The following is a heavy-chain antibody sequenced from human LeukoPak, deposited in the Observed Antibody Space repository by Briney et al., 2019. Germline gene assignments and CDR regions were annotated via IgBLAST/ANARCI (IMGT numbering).Heavy chain of an antibody. D-gene: IGHD2-15*01. Sequence: SVKVSCKAPGGTLSSYAISWVRQAPGQGLEWMGGIIPIFGTANYAQKFQGRVAITADESTSTAYMELSSLRSEDTAVYYCAREYPSGGSCYGYWGQGTLVTVSS. J-gene: IGHJ4*02. V-gene: IGHV1-69*13. CDR3: AREYPSGGSCYGY. CDR1: GGTLSSYA. CDR2: IIPIFGTA.